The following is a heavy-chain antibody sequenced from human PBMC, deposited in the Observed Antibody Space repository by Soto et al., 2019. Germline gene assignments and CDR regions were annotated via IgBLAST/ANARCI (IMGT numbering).Heavy chain of an antibody. V-gene: IGHV3-23*01. Sequence: EVQLLESGGGLVQPGGSLRFSCAASGLTFSSYVMSWVRQAPGKGLEWVSAISASGGSTYYADSVKGRWTISRDNSKNTLYLQMNSLRADDTAVYYCATTSTGRRFDFWGQGTLVTVSS. D-gene: IGHD3-10*01. J-gene: IGHJ4*02. CDR2: ISASGGST. CDR3: ATTSTGRRFDF. CDR1: GLTFSSYV.